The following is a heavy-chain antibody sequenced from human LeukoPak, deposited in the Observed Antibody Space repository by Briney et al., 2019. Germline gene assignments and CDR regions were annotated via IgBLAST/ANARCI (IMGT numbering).Heavy chain of an antibody. V-gene: IGHV3-66*01. Sequence: GGSLRLSCAASGFTVSSNFMSWVRQAPGKGLEWVSVIYSGGSTYYADSVKGRFTISRDNSKNTLYLHMNSLRAEDTAVYYWARGPPATIVYSPIFDYWGQGTLVTVSS. J-gene: IGHJ4*02. D-gene: IGHD5-12*01. CDR1: GFTVSSNF. CDR3: ARGPPATIVYSPIFDY. CDR2: IYSGGST.